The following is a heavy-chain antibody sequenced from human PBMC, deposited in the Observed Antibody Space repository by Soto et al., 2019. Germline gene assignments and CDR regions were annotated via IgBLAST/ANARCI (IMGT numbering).Heavy chain of an antibody. CDR1: GFTFSSYG. Sequence: PGGSLRLSCAASGFTFSSYGMHWVRQAPGKGLEWVAVISYDGSNKYYADSVKGRFTISRDNSKNTLYLQMNSLRAEDTAVYYCELKGSDPADTYGMDVWGQGTKVTVSS. V-gene: IGHV3-30*03. CDR2: ISYDGSNK. J-gene: IGHJ6*02. D-gene: IGHD3-10*01. CDR3: ELKGSDPADTYGMDV.